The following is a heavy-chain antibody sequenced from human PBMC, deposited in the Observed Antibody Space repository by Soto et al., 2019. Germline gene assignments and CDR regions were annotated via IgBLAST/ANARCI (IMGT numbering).Heavy chain of an antibody. CDR1: GFTFSSYA. J-gene: IGHJ3*02. Sequence: GGSLRLSCAASGFTFSSYAMHWVRQAPGKGLEWVAVISYDGSNKYYADSVKGRFTISRDNSKNTLYLQMNSLRAEDTAVYYCARPFDSGSYYDAFDIWGQGTMVTVSS. CDR3: ARPFDSGSYYDAFDI. CDR2: ISYDGSNK. V-gene: IGHV3-30-3*01. D-gene: IGHD1-26*01.